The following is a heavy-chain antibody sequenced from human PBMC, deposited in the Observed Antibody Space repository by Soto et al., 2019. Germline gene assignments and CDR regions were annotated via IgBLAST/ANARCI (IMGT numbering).Heavy chain of an antibody. CDR3: ARDSGPLEDVLGLHFEY. V-gene: IGHV3-9*01. J-gene: IGHJ4*02. D-gene: IGHD2-15*01. CDR2: IRWNSIRT. CDR1: GFTFNEYA. Sequence: EVQLVESGGGLAQPGRSLRLSCAASGFTFNEYAMHWVRQVPGKGMEWVSGIRWNSIRTGYADSVKGRFTISRDNAKNSLHLEMNSLRPEDTALYYCARDSGPLEDVLGLHFEYWGQGTLVTVPS.